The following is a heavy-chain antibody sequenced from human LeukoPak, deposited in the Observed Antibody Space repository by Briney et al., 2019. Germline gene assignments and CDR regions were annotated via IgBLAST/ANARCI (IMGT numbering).Heavy chain of an antibody. Sequence: PSETLSLTCVVSGGSISSSNWWSWVRQPPEKGLEWIGEIYHSGSTNYNPSLKSRVTISVDKSKNQFSLKLSSVTAADTAVYYCARLEGCSGGSCYDPLDYWGQGTLVTVSS. CDR3: ARLEGCSGGSCYDPLDY. V-gene: IGHV4-4*02. J-gene: IGHJ4*02. CDR2: IYHSGST. CDR1: GGSISSSNW. D-gene: IGHD2-15*01.